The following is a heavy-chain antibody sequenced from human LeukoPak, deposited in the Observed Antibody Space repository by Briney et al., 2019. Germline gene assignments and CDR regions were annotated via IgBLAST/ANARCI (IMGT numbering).Heavy chain of an antibody. CDR1: GFTFSSYA. J-gene: IGHJ4*02. V-gene: IGHV3-23*01. CDR2: ISGSGGST. Sequence: GGSLRLSCAASGFTFSSYAMSWVRQAPGKGLEWVSAISGSGGSTYSADSVKGRFTISRDNSKNTLYLQMNSLRAEDTAVYYCANKVVVVAAFDYWGQGTLVTVSS. D-gene: IGHD2-15*01. CDR3: ANKVVVVAAFDY.